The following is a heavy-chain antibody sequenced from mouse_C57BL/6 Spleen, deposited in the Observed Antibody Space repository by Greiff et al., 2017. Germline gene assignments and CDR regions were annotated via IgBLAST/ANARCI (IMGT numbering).Heavy chain of an antibody. CDR1: GYTFTSYW. D-gene: IGHD2-4*01. J-gene: IGHJ4*01. V-gene: IGHV1-64*01. CDR3: ARHYDYDVGAMDY. Sequence: QVQLQQPGAELVKPGASVKLSCKASGYTFTSYWMHWVKQRPGQGLQWIGMIHPNSGSTNYNEKFKSKATLTVDKSSSTAYMQLSSLTSEDSAVYYCARHYDYDVGAMDYWGQGTSVTVSS. CDR2: IHPNSGST.